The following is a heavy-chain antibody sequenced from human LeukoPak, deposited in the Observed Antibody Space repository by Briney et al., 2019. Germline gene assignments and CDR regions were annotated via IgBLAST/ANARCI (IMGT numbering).Heavy chain of an antibody. J-gene: IGHJ6*02. CDR2: IYYNGNT. CDR3: ARGRSNYYGMDV. D-gene: IGHD1-26*01. V-gene: IGHV4-59*01. CDR1: DGSINSYY. Sequence: SETLSLTCSVSDGSINSYYWNWIRRPPGKGLEWIGYIYYNGNTNYSPSLKSRVTMSVDTSKNLFSLKVSSVTAADTAVYYCARGRSNYYGMDVWGQGTTVSVSS.